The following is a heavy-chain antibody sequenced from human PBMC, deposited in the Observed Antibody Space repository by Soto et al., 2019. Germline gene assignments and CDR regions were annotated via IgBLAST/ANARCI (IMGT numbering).Heavy chain of an antibody. D-gene: IGHD5-18*01. V-gene: IGHV4-31*03. CDR2: IYYSGST. J-gene: IGHJ4*02. Sequence: QVQLQESGPGLVKPSQTLSLTCTVSGGSISSGGYYWSWIRQHPGKGLEWIGYIYYSGSTYYNPSPKSRVTVSVDTSKNQFPLKLSSVAAADTAGYYGARVRIQLGGGGYFDYWGQGTLVTVSS. CDR1: GGSISSGGYY. CDR3: ARVRIQLGGGGYFDY.